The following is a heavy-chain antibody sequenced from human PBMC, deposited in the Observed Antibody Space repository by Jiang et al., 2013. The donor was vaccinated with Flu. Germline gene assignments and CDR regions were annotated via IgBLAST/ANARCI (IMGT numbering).Heavy chain of an antibody. CDR1: GFTFSSYW. J-gene: IGHJ4*02. V-gene: IGHV3-7*01. D-gene: IGHD3-3*01. CDR2: IKQDGSEK. Sequence: QLVESGGGVVQPGGSLRLSCAASGFTFSSYWMSWVRQAPGKGLEWVANIKQDGSEKYYVDSVKGRFTISRDNAKNSLYLQMNSLRAEDTAVYYCARGSRFLEWLFHLDYWGQGTLVTVSS. CDR3: ARGSRFLEWLFHLDY.